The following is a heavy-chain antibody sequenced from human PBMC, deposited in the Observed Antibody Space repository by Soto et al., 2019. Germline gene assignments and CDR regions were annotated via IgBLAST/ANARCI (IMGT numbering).Heavy chain of an antibody. J-gene: IGHJ5*02. CDR1: GGSISSGGYS. CDR3: ARVYCSGGSCFWFDP. D-gene: IGHD2-15*01. V-gene: IGHV4-30-2*01. CDR2: IYHSGST. Sequence: QLQLQESGSGLVKPSQTLSLTCAVSGGSISSGGYSWSWIRQPPGKGLEWIGYIYHSGSTYYNPSLKSRVTISVDRSKNQFSLKLSSVTAADTAVDYCARVYCSGGSCFWFDPWGQGTLVTVSS.